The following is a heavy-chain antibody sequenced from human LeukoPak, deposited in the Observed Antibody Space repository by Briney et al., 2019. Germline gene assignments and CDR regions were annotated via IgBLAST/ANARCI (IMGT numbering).Heavy chain of an antibody. V-gene: IGHV3-30-3*01. Sequence: GGSLRLSCAASGFTFSSSAMHWVRQAPGKGLEWVAVISYDGSNKYYADSVKGRFTISRDNSKNTLYLQMNSLRAEDTAVYYCARTSNWDYYYYMDVWGKGTTVTVSS. CDR3: ARTSNWDYYYYMDV. CDR2: ISYDGSNK. D-gene: IGHD7-27*01. J-gene: IGHJ6*03. CDR1: GFTFSSSA.